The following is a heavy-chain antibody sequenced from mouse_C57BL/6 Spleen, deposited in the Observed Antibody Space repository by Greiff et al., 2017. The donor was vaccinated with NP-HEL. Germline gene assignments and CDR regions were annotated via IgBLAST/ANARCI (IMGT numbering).Heavy chain of an antibody. V-gene: IGHV1-69*01. Sequence: VQLQQSGAELVMPGASVKLSCKASGYPFTSYWMHWLKQRPEQGLEWIGEIDPSDSYTTYNQKFKGKSTLTVDKSSSTAYMQLSSLTSEDSAVYYCARRGEYETYFDYWGQGTTLTVSS. D-gene: IGHD2-3*01. CDR1: GYPFTSYW. CDR2: IDPSDSYT. J-gene: IGHJ2*01. CDR3: ARRGEYETYFDY.